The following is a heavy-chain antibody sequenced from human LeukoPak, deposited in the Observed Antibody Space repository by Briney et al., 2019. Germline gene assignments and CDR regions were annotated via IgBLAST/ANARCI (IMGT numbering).Heavy chain of an antibody. Sequence: PGGSLRLSCAASGFTFSSYSMNWVRQAPGKGLEWVSYISSSSSTIYYADSVKGRFTISRDNAKNSPYLQMNSLRAEDTAVYYCAKDPTHYRVWDYYETIGLSYWGQGTLVTVSS. CDR2: ISSSSSTI. CDR1: GFTFSSYS. V-gene: IGHV3-48*01. CDR3: AKDPTHYRVWDYYETIGLSY. J-gene: IGHJ4*02. D-gene: IGHD3-22*01.